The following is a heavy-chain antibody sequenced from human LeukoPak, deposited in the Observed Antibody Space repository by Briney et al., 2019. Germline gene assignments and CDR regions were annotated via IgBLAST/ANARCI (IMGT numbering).Heavy chain of an antibody. D-gene: IGHD5-12*01. J-gene: IGHJ4*02. CDR2: ISSSSSYI. CDR3: ARDFGYSGYDSMGRYFDY. Sequence: GGSLRLSCAASGFTFSSYSMNWVRQAPGKGLEWVSSISSSSSYIYYADSVKGRFTISRDNAKNSLYLQMNSLRAEDTAVYYCARDFGYSGYDSMGRYFDYWGQGTLDTVSS. CDR1: GFTFSSYS. V-gene: IGHV3-21*01.